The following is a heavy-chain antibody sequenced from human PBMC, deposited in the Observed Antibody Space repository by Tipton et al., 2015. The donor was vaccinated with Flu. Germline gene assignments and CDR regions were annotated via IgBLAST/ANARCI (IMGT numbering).Heavy chain of an antibody. Sequence: SLRLSCAASGFTFSSYGMHWVRQAPGKGLEWVAVISYDGSNKYYADSVKGRFTISRDNSKNTLYLQMNSLRAEDTAVYYCAKYFDWDILTGSDYWGQGTLVTVSS. V-gene: IGHV3-30*18. CDR2: ISYDGSNK. J-gene: IGHJ4*02. CDR1: GFTFSSYG. CDR3: AKYFDWDILTGSDY. D-gene: IGHD3-9*01.